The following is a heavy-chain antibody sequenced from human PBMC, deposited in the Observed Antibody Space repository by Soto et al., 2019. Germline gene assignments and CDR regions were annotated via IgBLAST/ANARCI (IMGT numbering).Heavy chain of an antibody. CDR2: IIPIFGTA. CDR3: ARVFSGNADY. V-gene: IGHV1-69*01. D-gene: IGHD2-15*01. Sequence: QVQLVQSGAEVRKPGSSVKVSCKASGGTFSRHAISWVRQAPGQGLEWMGGIIPIFGTANHAQKFQGRVTIIADESTSTVYMELSSLRSEDTAMYYCARVFSGNADYWGQGTLVTVSS. J-gene: IGHJ4*02. CDR1: GGTFSRHA.